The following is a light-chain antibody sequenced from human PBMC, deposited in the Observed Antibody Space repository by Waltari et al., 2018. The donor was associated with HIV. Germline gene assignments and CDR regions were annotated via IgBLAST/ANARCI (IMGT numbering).Light chain of an antibody. J-gene: IGLJ3*02. V-gene: IGLV1-51*01. CDR1: SSNIGNNY. Sequence: QSVLTQPPSVSAAPGQKVTISCSGSSSNIGNNYVSWYQHLPGTAPKLLMYDNDKRPSGIPDRFSGSKSGTSATLGITGLQTGDEADYYCGTWDSSLSAWVFGGGTKLTVL. CDR3: GTWDSSLSAWV. CDR2: DND.